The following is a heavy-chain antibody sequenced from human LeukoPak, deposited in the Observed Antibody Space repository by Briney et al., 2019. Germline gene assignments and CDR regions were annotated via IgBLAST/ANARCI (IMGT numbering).Heavy chain of an antibody. Sequence: GSLRLSCAASGFTFSSYWMHWVRQAPGKGLVWVSRINSDGSSTSYADSVKGRFTISRDNAKNTLYLQMNSLRAEGTAVYYCARILLGYCSSTSCYYYYGMDVWGQGTTVTVSS. CDR2: INSDGSST. J-gene: IGHJ6*02. CDR3: ARILLGYCSSTSCYYYYGMDV. CDR1: GFTFSSYW. D-gene: IGHD2-2*01. V-gene: IGHV3-74*01.